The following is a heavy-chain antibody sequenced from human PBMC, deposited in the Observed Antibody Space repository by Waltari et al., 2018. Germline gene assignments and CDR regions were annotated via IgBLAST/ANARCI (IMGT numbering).Heavy chain of an antibody. CDR2: IYHSGST. J-gene: IGHJ3*02. CDR1: GYSISSGYY. V-gene: IGHV4-38-2*01. D-gene: IGHD2-15*01. Sequence: QVQLQESGPGLVKPSETLSLTCAVSGYSISSGYYWGWIRQPPGKGLEWIGSIYHSGSTYYNPSLKSRVTISVDTSKNQFSLKLSSVTAADTAVYYCARRPVVVPEAFDIWGQGTMVTVSS. CDR3: ARRPVVVPEAFDI.